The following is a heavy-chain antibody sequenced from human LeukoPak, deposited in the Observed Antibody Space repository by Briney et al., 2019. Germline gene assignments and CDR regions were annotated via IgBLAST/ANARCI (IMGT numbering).Heavy chain of an antibody. CDR3: ARVGPTGYSSSWREVSYFDY. CDR1: GGSFSGYY. J-gene: IGHJ4*02. Sequence: KASETLSLTCAVYGGSFSGYYWSWIRQPPGKGLEWIGEINHSGSTNYNPSLKSRVTISVDTSKNQFSLKLSSVTAADTAVYYCARVGPTGYSSSWREVSYFDYWGQGTLVTVSS. V-gene: IGHV4-34*01. CDR2: INHSGST. D-gene: IGHD6-13*01.